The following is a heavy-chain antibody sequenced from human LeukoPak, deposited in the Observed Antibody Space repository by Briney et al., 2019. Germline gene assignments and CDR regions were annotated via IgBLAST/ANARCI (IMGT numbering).Heavy chain of an antibody. J-gene: IGHJ6*03. CDR2: ISSSSSYI. CDR3: AKVSLIVDMDV. D-gene: IGHD3-16*02. Sequence: GGSLRLSCAASGFTFSSYSMNWVRQAPGKGLEWVSSISSSSSYIYYADSVKGRFTISRDNSKNTLYLQMNSLRAEDTAVYYCAKVSLIVDMDVWGKGTTVTVSS. CDR1: GFTFSSYS. V-gene: IGHV3-21*01.